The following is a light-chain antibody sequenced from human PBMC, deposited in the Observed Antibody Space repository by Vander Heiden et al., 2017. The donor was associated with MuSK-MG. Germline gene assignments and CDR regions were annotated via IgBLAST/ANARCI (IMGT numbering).Light chain of an antibody. J-gene: IGKJ4*01. CDR3: QQGYTKPLT. V-gene: IGKV1-39*01. Sequence: DIQMTQSPSSLSASVGDRVTIICRATQNIGNYLNWYQQKVGKAPQLLIYAATRLQSGVPSRFSGSGSGTEFTLSISSLQREDFATYYCQQGYTKPLTFGGWTKVEIK. CDR1: QNIGNY. CDR2: AAT.